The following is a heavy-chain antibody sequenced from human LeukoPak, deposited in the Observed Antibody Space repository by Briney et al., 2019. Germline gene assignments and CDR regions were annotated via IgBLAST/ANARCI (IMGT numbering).Heavy chain of an antibody. CDR2: ISSNGGST. J-gene: IGHJ4*02. CDR1: GFTFSSYA. CDR3: ARGSRKMATSSSYFDY. D-gene: IGHD5-12*01. Sequence: GGSLRLSCAASGFTFSSYAMHWVRQAPGKGLEYVSAISSNGGSTYYANSVKGRFTISRGNSKNTLYLQMGSLRAEDMAVYYCARGSRKMATSSSYFDYWGQGTLVTVSS. V-gene: IGHV3-64*01.